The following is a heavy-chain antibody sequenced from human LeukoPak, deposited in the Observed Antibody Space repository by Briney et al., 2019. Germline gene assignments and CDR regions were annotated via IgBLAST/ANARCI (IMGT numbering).Heavy chain of an antibody. CDR3: ARVKVMTIFGVVIPLNYGMDV. Sequence: GASVKVSCKASGYTFTSYDINWVRQATGQGLEWMGWMNPNSGNTGYAQKFQGRVTTTRNTSISTAYMELSSLRSEDTAVYYCARVKVMTIFGVVIPLNYGMDVWGQGTTVTVSS. CDR2: MNPNSGNT. V-gene: IGHV1-8*01. J-gene: IGHJ6*02. CDR1: GYTFTSYD. D-gene: IGHD3-3*01.